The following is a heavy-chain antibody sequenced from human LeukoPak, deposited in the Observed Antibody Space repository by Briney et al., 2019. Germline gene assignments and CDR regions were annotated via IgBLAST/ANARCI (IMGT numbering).Heavy chain of an antibody. CDR3: ARDTNYYFDS. CDR2: IWYDGSNK. V-gene: IGHV3-33*01. D-gene: IGHD1-7*01. Sequence: GGSLRLSCAASGFTFSSYGMHWVRQAPGKGLEWVAVIWYDGSNKYYADSVKGRFTISRDNSKNTLYLHMYSLRAEDTAVYYCARDTNYYFDSWGQGTLDTVSS. J-gene: IGHJ4*02. CDR1: GFTFSSYG.